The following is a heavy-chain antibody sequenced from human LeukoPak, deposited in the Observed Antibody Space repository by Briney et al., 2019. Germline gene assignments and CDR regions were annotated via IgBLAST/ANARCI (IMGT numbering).Heavy chain of an antibody. CDR3: ARHEVRGLYFDY. D-gene: IGHD2-2*01. Sequence: SETLSLTCTVSGGSISSYYWSWIRQPPGRGLEWIGYIYYSGSTNYNASLKSRVTISVDTSKKQLSLKLTSVTAADTAVYYCARHEVRGLYFDYWGQGTLVTVSS. CDR1: GGSISSYY. J-gene: IGHJ4*02. V-gene: IGHV4-59*08. CDR2: IYYSGST.